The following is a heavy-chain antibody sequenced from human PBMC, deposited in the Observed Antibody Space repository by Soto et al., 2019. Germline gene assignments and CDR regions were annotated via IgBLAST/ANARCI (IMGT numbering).Heavy chain of an antibody. J-gene: IGHJ4*02. CDR3: AKKGFES. Sequence: XESLRLSCAASGFTFSNYGMHWVRQAPGKGLEWLAAISYDAGNKNHADSVKGRFTISRDNSKNTLYLQMDSLRAEDTAVYYCAKKGFESWGQGTLVTVSS. CDR2: ISYDAGNK. V-gene: IGHV3-30*18. CDR1: GFTFSNYG.